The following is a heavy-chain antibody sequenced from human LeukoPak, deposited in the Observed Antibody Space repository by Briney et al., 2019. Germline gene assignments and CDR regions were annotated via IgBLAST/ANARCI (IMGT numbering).Heavy chain of an antibody. CDR3: ARQNTVHLKY. D-gene: IGHD2-8*02. J-gene: IGHJ4*02. V-gene: IGHV1-2*02. CDR2: INAKSGDT. Sequence: GASVKVAFKSSGYTFTDYYIRRVRQAPGQGLEWMGWINAKSGDTEYAQKFQARVTMARDTSITTTYMEVSRLSSDDTAVYYCARQNTVHLKYWGQGTLVTVSS. CDR1: GYTFTDYY.